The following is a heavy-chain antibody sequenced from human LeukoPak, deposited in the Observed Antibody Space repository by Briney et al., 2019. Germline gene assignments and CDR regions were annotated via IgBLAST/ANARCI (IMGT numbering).Heavy chain of an antibody. D-gene: IGHD1-26*01. J-gene: IGHJ5*02. V-gene: IGHV3-30*04. CDR1: GFTFSNYA. Sequence: PGGSLRLSCTASGFTFSNYAIHWVRQAPGKGLEWVAVISSDGSNEYYTDSVKGRFTISRDNSKNTLYLQMNSLRTEDTAVYYCARDRKAGGVGEFDPWGQGTLVTVSS. CDR3: ARDRKAGGVGEFDP. CDR2: ISSDGSNE.